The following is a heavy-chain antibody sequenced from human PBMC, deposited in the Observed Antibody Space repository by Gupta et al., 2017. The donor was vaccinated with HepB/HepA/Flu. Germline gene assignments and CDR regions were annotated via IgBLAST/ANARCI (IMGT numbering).Heavy chain of an antibody. CDR3: AKGYGDYFDY. CDR1: GFTFEGYA. CDR2: ISGSVGKT. V-gene: IGHV3-23*01. Sequence: EVQLLESGGGLVQPGGSLRLSCAAYGFTFEGYAMSWVRQAPGKGLEWVSSISGSVGKTDYADSVKGRFTISRDNSKIIVYLQMNSLRADDTAVYYCAKGYGDYFDYWGQGILVTVSS. D-gene: IGHD4-17*01. J-gene: IGHJ4*02.